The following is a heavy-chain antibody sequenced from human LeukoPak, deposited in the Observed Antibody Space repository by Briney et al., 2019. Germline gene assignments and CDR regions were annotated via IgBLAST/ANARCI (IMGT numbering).Heavy chain of an antibody. CDR2: IYYSGST. CDR3: ARHTQTWEKAPNNRFDP. J-gene: IGHJ5*02. Sequence: SETLSLTCIVSGGSISSSSYYWGWIRQAPGKGLEWIGSIYYSGSTYYNPSLKSRVTISVDTSKNQFSLKLSSVTAADTAVYYCARHTQTWEKAPNNRFDPRGQGTLVTVSS. CDR1: GGSISSSSYY. D-gene: IGHD1-26*01. V-gene: IGHV4-39*01.